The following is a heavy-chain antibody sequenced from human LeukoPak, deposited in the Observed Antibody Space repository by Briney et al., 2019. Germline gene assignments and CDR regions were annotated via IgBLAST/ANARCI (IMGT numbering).Heavy chain of an antibody. D-gene: IGHD3-9*01. J-gene: IGHJ6*03. CDR2: ISGSGGST. V-gene: IGHV3-23*01. CDR3: GKEVRYFDRSHYYYYYYMDV. Sequence: WGSLRLSGAASGFTFSSYGMSWVRQAPGKGLEWVSAISGSGGSTYYADSVKGRFTISRDNSKNTLYLRMNSLRAEDTAVYYCGKEVRYFDRSHYYYYYYMDVWGKGTTVTISS. CDR1: GFTFSSYG.